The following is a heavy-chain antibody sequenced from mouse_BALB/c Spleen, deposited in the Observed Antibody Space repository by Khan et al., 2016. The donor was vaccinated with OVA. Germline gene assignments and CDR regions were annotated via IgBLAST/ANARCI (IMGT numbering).Heavy chain of an antibody. Sequence: QIQLVQSGPELKKPGETVKISCKASGYIFTNYGMNWVKQAPGQGLKWMGWINTYTGEPTYADDLRGRFAFSLETSASTAYLQINNLKNEDTATYFFPGVAFAYGRGKNAWLAYWGQGTLVTVSA. D-gene: IGHD1-1*01. CDR3: PGVAFAYGRGKNAWLAY. CDR2: INTYTGEP. J-gene: IGHJ3*01. V-gene: IGHV9-3-1*01. CDR1: GYIFTNYG.